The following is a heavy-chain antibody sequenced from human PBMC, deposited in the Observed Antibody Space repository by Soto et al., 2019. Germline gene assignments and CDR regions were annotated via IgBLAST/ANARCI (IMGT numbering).Heavy chain of an antibody. Sequence: SETLSITCTFSVGSITTGGYDWSWIRQLPGKGLEWIGHRYYSESTYYNPSLKSRVSISLDTSKNQFSLKLSFVTAADTAMYYCARTKCSGGSCYSWSLDYWGQGTTVTGSS. CDR1: VGSITTGGYD. D-gene: IGHD2-15*01. CDR2: RYYSEST. V-gene: IGHV4-31*03. CDR3: ARTKCSGGSCYSWSLDY. J-gene: IGHJ4*02.